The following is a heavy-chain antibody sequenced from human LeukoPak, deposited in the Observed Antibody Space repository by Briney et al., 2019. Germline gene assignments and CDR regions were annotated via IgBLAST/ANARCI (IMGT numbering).Heavy chain of an antibody. CDR1: GGSISTYY. CDR3: ARDVTMDWYFDL. CDR2: IYSTVT. D-gene: IGHD3-10*01. V-gene: IGHV4-4*07. Sequence: SETLSLTCTVSGGSISTYYLSWIRQPAGRGLEWIGRIYSTVTTYNPSLKSRVTMSADTSRNHVSLTLNSVTAADTAVYYCARDVTMDWYFDLWGRGTLVTVSS. J-gene: IGHJ2*01.